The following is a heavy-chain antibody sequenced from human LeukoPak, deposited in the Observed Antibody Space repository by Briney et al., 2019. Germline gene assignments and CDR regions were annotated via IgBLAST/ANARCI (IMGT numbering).Heavy chain of an antibody. D-gene: IGHD5-24*01. V-gene: IGHV3-7*01. CDR2: MNQDGREK. CDR1: GCTFTSYG. CDR3: ARRDGYNTFYFEY. J-gene: IGHJ4*02. Sequence: GGTLRLSCAASGCTFTSYGMSWVRQAAGKGLEWVANMNQDGREKYYVDSVKGRFTISRDNAMNSLYLQMNSLRGEDTAVYYCARRDGYNTFYFEYWGQGTLVTVSS.